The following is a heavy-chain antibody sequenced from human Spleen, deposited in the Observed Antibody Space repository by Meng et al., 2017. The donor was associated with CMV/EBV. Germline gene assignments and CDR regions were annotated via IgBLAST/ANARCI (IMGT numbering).Heavy chain of an antibody. Sequence: GESLKISCATSGIVSSNFAMNWVRQSPGKGLEWVAYVGRDVKQREYADSVKGRFTGSRDNSKNAVYLQMSDLRDEDAGVYFCATDFWGDGHWGQGTLVTVSS. CDR3: ATDFWGDGH. V-gene: IGHV3-30*02. J-gene: IGHJ4*02. CDR1: GIVSSNFA. CDR2: VGRDVKQR. D-gene: IGHD3-3*01.